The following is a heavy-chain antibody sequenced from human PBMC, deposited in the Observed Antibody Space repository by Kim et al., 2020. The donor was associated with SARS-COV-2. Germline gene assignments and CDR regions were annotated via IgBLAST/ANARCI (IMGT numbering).Heavy chain of an antibody. Sequence: GGTSTYYADSVKGRFTIARDASKHTLSLQMNSLRADDTAVYYCTNSYFDYWGQGALVTVSS. V-gene: IGHV3-23*03. CDR3: TNSYFDY. CDR2: GGTST. J-gene: IGHJ4*02.